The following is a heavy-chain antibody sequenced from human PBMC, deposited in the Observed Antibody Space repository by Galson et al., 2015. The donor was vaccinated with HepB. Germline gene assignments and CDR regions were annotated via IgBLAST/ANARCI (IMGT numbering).Heavy chain of an antibody. Sequence: SLRLSCAASGFTFRDYYMSWIRQAPGKGLEWVSYISSSSGCTNYADSVKGRFTISRDNAKNTLYLQMNSLRAEDTAVYYCARDVACSRWPYSYYGRVVWGQGTTVTVSS. CDR2: ISSSSGCT. J-gene: IGHJ6*02. V-gene: IGHV3-11*06. CDR3: ARDVACSRWPYSYYGRVV. D-gene: IGHD6-13*01. CDR1: GFTFRDYY.